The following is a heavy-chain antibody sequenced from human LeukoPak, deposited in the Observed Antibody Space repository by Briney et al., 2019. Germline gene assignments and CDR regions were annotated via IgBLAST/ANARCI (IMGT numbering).Heavy chain of an antibody. CDR1: GSTFSSYG. D-gene: IGHD1-26*01. CDR2: IRNDGRNK. CDR3: AKGLRKLIVGSTEYYFDY. V-gene: IGHV3-30*02. Sequence: PGGSLRVSCGAPGSTFSSYGMHWVRQAPGKGLEWVAFIRNDGRNKYYADSVKGRFTISRDNSKNTLYLKMNSLRAEDTAVYYCAKGLRKLIVGSTEYYFDYWGQGTLVTVSS. J-gene: IGHJ4*02.